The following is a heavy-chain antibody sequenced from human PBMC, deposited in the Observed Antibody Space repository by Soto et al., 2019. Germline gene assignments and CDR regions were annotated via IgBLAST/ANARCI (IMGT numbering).Heavy chain of an antibody. CDR2: ISSSGRTI. Sequence: EVQLVESGGGLVQPGGSLRLSCAASGFTFSSYEMNWVRQSPGKGLEWVSYISSSGRTIYYADSMKGRFTISRDNAKNSLYLQLNSLRAEDTAVFYCTRGTQQRHLDYWGQGTLVTVSS. J-gene: IGHJ4*02. CDR1: GFTFSSYE. CDR3: TRGTQQRHLDY. V-gene: IGHV3-48*03. D-gene: IGHD6-13*01.